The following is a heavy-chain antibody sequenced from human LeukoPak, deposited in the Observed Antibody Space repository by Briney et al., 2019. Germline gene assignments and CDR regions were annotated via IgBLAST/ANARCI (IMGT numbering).Heavy chain of an antibody. Sequence: PGGSLRLFCAAWVFIFSIYGVRGVRRARGKGLEWVSGISGSGGNKYCADAVKGRFTISRDNAKNTLNLQMNSLRAEDTAVYYCAKDPERWLQLRLGFSDWGQGTLVTVSS. CDR2: ISGSGGNK. CDR3: AKDPERWLQLRLGFSD. V-gene: IGHV3-23*01. CDR1: VFIFSIYG. J-gene: IGHJ4*02. D-gene: IGHD5-24*01.